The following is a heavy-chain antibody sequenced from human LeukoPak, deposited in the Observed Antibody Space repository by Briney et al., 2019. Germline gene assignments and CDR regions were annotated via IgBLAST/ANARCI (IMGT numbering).Heavy chain of an antibody. D-gene: IGHD3-16*01. CDR2: IYYSGST. CDR1: GGSISSSSYY. CDR3: ARRTALGGAFDI. J-gene: IGHJ3*02. V-gene: IGHV4-39*07. Sequence: PSETLSLTCTVSGGSISSSSYYWGWIRQPPGKGLEWIGSIYYSGSTYYNPSLKSRVTISVDTSKNQFSLKLSSVTAADTAVYYCARRTALGGAFDIWGQGTMVTVSS.